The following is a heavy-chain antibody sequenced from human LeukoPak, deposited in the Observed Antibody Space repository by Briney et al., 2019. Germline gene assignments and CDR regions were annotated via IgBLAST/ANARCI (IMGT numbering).Heavy chain of an antibody. Sequence: TGGSLRLSCAASGFTFSSDAMSWVRQAPGRGLECVSTISGSGDSTYYADSVKGRFTISRDNSKNTLYLQMNSLRPEDTAVYYCPKGCASTSCYTSEYWGQGTLVTVSS. CDR2: ISGSGDST. V-gene: IGHV3-23*01. CDR1: GFTFSSDA. D-gene: IGHD2-2*02. J-gene: IGHJ4*02. CDR3: PKGCASTSCYTSEY.